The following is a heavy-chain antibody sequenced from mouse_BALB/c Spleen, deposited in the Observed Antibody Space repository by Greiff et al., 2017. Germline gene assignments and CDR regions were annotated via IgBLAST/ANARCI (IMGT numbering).Heavy chain of an antibody. CDR3: ARSVLRAYWYFDV. CDR2: ISYSGST. Sequence: EVKLLESGPGLVKPSQSLSLTCTVTGYSITSDYAWNWIRQFPGNKLEWMGYISYSGSTSYNPSLKSRISITRDTSKNQFFLQLNAVTTEDTATYYCARSVLRAYWYFDVWGAGTTVTVSS. J-gene: IGHJ1*01. V-gene: IGHV3-2*02. CDR1: GYSITSDYA.